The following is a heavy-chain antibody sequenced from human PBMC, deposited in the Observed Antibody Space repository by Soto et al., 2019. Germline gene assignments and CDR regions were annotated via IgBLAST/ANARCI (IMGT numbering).Heavy chain of an antibody. J-gene: IGHJ4*02. V-gene: IGHV3-30*18. Sequence: QVQLVESGGGVVQPGRSLRLSCAASGFTFSNYAMHWVRQAPGKGLEWVAVIFSDGSNKYYADSVKGRFTISRDNSKNTLYLQMNSLRAEDTAVYYCAKSGLRFLDYCDYWGQGTLVTVSS. CDR2: IFSDGSNK. CDR1: GFTFSNYA. CDR3: AKSGLRFLDYCDY. D-gene: IGHD3-3*01.